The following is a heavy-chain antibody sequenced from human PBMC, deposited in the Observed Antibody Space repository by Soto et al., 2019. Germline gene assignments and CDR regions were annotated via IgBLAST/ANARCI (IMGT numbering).Heavy chain of an antibody. Sequence: GGSLRLSCAASGFSFDDFAMHWVRQVPGKGLEWVSGISWNSGSIGYADSVKGRFTISRDNAKNSLYLHMNSLRAEDTALYYCAKDRATSGTYQAVDYWGQGTLVTVYS. V-gene: IGHV3-9*01. CDR3: AKDRATSGTYQAVDY. CDR1: GFSFDDFA. CDR2: ISWNSGSI. J-gene: IGHJ4*02. D-gene: IGHD1-26*01.